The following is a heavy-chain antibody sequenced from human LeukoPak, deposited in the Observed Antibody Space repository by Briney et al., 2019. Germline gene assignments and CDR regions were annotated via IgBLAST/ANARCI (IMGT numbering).Heavy chain of an antibody. CDR2: TIPIFGTA. CDR3: ATSHRGVRGVIKPHLDY. CDR1: GGTFSSYA. D-gene: IGHD3-10*01. V-gene: IGHV1-69*05. Sequence: SVKVSCKASGGTFSSYAISWVRQAPGQGLEWMGRTIPIFGTANYAQKFQGRVTITTDESTSTAYMELSSLRSEDTAVYYCATSHRGVRGVIKPHLDYWGQGTLVTVSS. J-gene: IGHJ4*02.